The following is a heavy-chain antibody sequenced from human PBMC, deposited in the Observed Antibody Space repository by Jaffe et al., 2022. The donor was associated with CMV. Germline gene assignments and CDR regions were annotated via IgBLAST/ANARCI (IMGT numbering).Heavy chain of an antibody. CDR1: GYTFTGYY. CDR3: ARDLRRSVGAVAGSLNY. D-gene: IGHD6-19*01. J-gene: IGHJ4*02. CDR2: INPNSGGT. V-gene: IGHV1-2*02. Sequence: QVQLVQSGAEVKKPGASVKVSCKASGYTFTGYYMHWVRQAPGQGLEWMGWINPNSGGTNYAQKFQGRVTMTRDTSISTAYMELSRLRSDDTAVYYCARDLRRSVGAVAGSLNYWGQGTLVTVSS.